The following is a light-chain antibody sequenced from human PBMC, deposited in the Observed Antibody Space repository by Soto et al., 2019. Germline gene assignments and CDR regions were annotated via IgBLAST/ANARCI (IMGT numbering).Light chain of an antibody. J-gene: IGLJ1*01. Sequence: QSVLTQPPSVSAAPGQKVTISCSGSSSNIGNNYVSWYQQLPGTAPKLLIYENNKRPSGIPDRFSGSKSGTSATLGITGLQTGDEADYYCGTWDSSLSARVYVFGTGTKLTVL. CDR1: SSNIGNNY. CDR3: GTWDSSLSARVYV. CDR2: ENN. V-gene: IGLV1-51*02.